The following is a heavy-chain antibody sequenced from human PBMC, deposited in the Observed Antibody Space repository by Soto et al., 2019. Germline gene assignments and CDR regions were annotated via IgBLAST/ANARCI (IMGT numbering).Heavy chain of an antibody. Sequence: SLRLSCAASGFTFSSYGMYWVRQAPGKGLEWVAVIWYDGSNKYYADSVKGRFTISRDNSKNTLYLQMNSLRAEDTAVYYCARGEGYERMDYWGHGTLVTVSS. CDR1: GFTFSSYG. D-gene: IGHD5-12*01. CDR2: IWYDGSNK. CDR3: ARGEGYERMDY. V-gene: IGHV3-33*01. J-gene: IGHJ4*01.